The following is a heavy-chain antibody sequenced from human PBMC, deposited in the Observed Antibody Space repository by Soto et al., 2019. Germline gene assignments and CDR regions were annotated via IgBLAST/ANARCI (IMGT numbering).Heavy chain of an antibody. CDR3: VKRYCSGGSCYELEY. J-gene: IGHJ4*02. V-gene: IGHV3-64D*06. CDR2: ISSNGGST. D-gene: IGHD2-15*01. CDR1: GFTFSSYA. Sequence: GGSLRLSCSASGFTFSSYAMHWVRQAPGKGLEYVSAISSNGGSTYYADSVKGRFTISRDNSKNTLYLQMSSLRAEDTAVYYCVKRYCSGGSCYELEYWGQGTLVTVSS.